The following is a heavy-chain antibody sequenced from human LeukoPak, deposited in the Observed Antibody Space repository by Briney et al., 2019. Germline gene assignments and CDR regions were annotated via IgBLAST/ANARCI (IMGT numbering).Heavy chain of an antibody. D-gene: IGHD3-10*01. CDR1: GFTFSNYG. V-gene: IGHV3-23*01. CDR3: AKGDRDYGYLFDY. J-gene: IGHJ4*02. CDR2: VSASGSST. Sequence: GGSLRLSCAASGFTFSNYGMSWVRQAPGKGLEGVSAVSASGSSTYYADSVKGRFTISRDNSKTPLFLQMNSLRAEDTAVYYCAKGDRDYGYLFDYWGQGTLVTVSS.